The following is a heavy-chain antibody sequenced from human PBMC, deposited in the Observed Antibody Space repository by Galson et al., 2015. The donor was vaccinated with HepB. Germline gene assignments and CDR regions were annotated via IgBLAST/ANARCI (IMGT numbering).Heavy chain of an antibody. CDR3: TRETAGTYYFDY. CDR2: TLYRSKWYD. J-gene: IGHJ4*02. D-gene: IGHD1-1*01. CDR1: GDSVSSNSAA. Sequence: CAISGDSVSSNSAAWNWIRQSPSRGLEWLGRTLYRSKWYDDYALSVRSRITIKPDTSNNQVFLQLNSVTPEDTGVYYCTRETAGTYYFDYWGQGTLVTVSS. V-gene: IGHV6-1*01.